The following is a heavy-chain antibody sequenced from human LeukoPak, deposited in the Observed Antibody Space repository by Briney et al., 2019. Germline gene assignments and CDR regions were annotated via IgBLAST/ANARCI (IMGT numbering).Heavy chain of an antibody. CDR1: GFTFSSYA. CDR3: VRDLNWAFDY. V-gene: IGHV3-48*01. Sequence: GGSLRLSCAASGFTFSSYAMNWVRQAPGKELEWISNIRSESSGTTYADSVKGRFTISRDNAENSMYLQINSLRADDTAVYYCVRDLNWAFDYWGQGALVTVSS. CDR2: IRSESSGT. D-gene: IGHD3-16*01. J-gene: IGHJ4*02.